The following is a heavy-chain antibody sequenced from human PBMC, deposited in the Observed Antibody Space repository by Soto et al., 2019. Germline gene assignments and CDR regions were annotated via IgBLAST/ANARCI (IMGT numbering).Heavy chain of an antibody. CDR3: ARGIVGATPFDY. CDR2: ISSSSSYI. V-gene: IGHV3-21*01. D-gene: IGHD1-26*01. CDR1: GFTFSSYS. J-gene: IGHJ4*02. Sequence: EVQLVESGGGLVKPGGSLRLSCAASGFTFSSYSMNWVRQAPGKGLEWVSSISSSSSYIYYADSVKGRFTISRDNAKNSLYRQMNSLRAEDTAVYYCARGIVGATPFDYWGQGTLVTVSS.